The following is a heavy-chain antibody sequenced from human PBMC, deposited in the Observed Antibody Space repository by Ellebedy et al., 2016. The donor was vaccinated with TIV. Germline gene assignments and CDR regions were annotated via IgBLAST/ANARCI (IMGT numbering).Heavy chain of an antibody. V-gene: IGHV5-51*01. CDR2: INPGDSDT. D-gene: IGHD3-3*01. Sequence: GESLKISCQGSGYSFTNYWIVWVRQMPGKGLEWVGIINPGDSDTRYSPSFQGQVTISADKSINTAYLQWRSLKASDTAIYSWARYNELWSAGQGGALDVWGQGTTVIVSS. J-gene: IGHJ6*02. CDR3: ARYNELWSAGQGGALDV. CDR1: GYSFTNYW.